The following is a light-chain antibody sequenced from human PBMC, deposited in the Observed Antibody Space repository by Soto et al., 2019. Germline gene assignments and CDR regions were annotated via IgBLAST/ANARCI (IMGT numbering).Light chain of an antibody. J-gene: IGKJ1*01. CDR1: QNVGSD. CDR3: QHYNNWPPWT. Sequence: EVVMTQSPATLSVSPGERATLSCRASQNVGSDLAWYQLKPGQAPRLLILGASTRATAIPARFSGSGCGTEFTLIISSVQSEDFAVYYCQHYNNWPPWTFGQGTSVEVK. CDR2: GAS. V-gene: IGKV3-15*01.